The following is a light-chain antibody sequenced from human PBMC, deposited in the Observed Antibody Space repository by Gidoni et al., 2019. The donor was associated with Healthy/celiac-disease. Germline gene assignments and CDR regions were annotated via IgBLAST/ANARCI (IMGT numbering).Light chain of an antibody. J-gene: IGKJ4*01. CDR1: QSVSSY. Sequence: ELALTQSPATLSFFPGERATLPCRASQSVSSYLAWYQQKPGQAPRLLIYDASNRATVIPARFSGGVSGTNFTLTIGDLEPEDFAVYYCQQVLTFGGGTKVEIK. V-gene: IGKV3-11*01. CDR3: QQVLT. CDR2: DAS.